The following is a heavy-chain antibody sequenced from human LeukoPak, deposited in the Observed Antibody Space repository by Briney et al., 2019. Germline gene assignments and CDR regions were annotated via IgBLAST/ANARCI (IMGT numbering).Heavy chain of an antibody. Sequence: GGSLRLSCAASGFTVSSNYMSWVRQAPGKGLEWVSVIYSGGSTYYADSVKGRFTISRDNSKNTLYLQMNSLRAEDTAVYYCARARRHFTFHTFDPFITIDYWGQGTLVTVSS. J-gene: IGHJ4*02. CDR2: IYSGGST. D-gene: IGHD3-3*02. V-gene: IGHV3-53*01. CDR3: ARARRHFTFHTFDPFITIDY. CDR1: GFTVSSNY.